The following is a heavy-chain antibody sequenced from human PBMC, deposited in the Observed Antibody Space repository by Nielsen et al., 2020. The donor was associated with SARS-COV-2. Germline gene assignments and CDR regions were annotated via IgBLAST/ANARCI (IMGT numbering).Heavy chain of an antibody. J-gene: IGHJ5*02. Sequence: SETLSLTCTISDGSISNYYWNWIRQAPGKALEWIGYIYYTGSTYYNPSLQSRLTISLDTSKNQFSLRLSSVTAADTAVYYCARRIVSIRRVGAVNWFDPWGQGTLVTVSS. CDR2: IYYTGST. CDR3: ARRIVSIRRVGAVNWFDP. CDR1: DGSISNYY. V-gene: IGHV4-59*08. D-gene: IGHD5/OR15-5a*01.